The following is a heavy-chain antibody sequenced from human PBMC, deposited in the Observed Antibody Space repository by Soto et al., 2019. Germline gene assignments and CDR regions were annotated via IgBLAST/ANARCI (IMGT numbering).Heavy chain of an antibody. Sequence: SETLSLTCTVSGGSISSGGYSWTWIRQHPGKGLEWIGYIYNSGSTYYNPSLKSRVTISIDTSKNQFSLKLSSVTAADTAVYYWARASWAGALGPNYWGQGTLVTVSS. V-gene: IGHV4-31*03. CDR1: GGSISSGGYS. D-gene: IGHD3-10*01. CDR3: ARASWAGALGPNY. CDR2: IYNSGST. J-gene: IGHJ4*02.